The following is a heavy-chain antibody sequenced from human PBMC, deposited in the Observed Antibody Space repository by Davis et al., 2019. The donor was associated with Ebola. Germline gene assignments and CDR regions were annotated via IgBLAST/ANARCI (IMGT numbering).Heavy chain of an antibody. D-gene: IGHD1-1*01. V-gene: IGHV3-7*03. CDR3: ARGERRYYDYNGMDV. CDR1: GFTFSSYW. CDR2: IKQDGSEK. J-gene: IGHJ6*02. Sequence: GESLKISCAASGFTFSSYWMSWVRQAPGKGLEWVANIKQDGSEKYYVDSVKGRFTISRDNAKNSLYLQMHSLRPEDTAVYYCARGERRYYDYNGMDVWGQGTTVTVSS.